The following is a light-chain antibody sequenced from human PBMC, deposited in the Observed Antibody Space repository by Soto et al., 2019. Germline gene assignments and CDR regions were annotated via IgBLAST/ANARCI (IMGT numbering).Light chain of an antibody. Sequence: EIVLTQSPATLSLSPGERATLSCRASQSVNNYLAWYQQTPGQAPRLLIYDASTRATGIPARFSGDGSWTDFTLTISSLEPEDFAVYYCQERIDWPLTFGGGTKVDIK. CDR2: DAS. CDR1: QSVNNY. CDR3: QERIDWPLT. V-gene: IGKV3-11*01. J-gene: IGKJ4*01.